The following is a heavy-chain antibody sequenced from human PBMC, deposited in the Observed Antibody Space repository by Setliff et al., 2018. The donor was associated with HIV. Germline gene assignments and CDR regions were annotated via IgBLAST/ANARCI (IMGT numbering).Heavy chain of an antibody. CDR2: IWYDGSNK. D-gene: IGHD3-16*01. V-gene: IGHV3-33*08. Sequence: GGSLRLSCAASGFTFSSYGMHWVRQAPGKGLEWVAVIWYDGSNKYYADSVKGRFTISRDNSKNTLYLQMISLRAEDTAVYFCARDDYGSVDYWGQGTLVTVSS. CDR1: GFTFSSYG. CDR3: ARDDYGSVDY. J-gene: IGHJ4*02.